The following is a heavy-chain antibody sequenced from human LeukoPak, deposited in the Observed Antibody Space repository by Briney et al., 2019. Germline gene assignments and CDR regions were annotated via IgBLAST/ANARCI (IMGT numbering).Heavy chain of an antibody. V-gene: IGHV4-4*02. CDR2: IYHSGST. CDR3: ARVSSGATTVDY. J-gene: IGHJ4*02. CDR1: GGSISSSNW. Sequence: SETLSLTCAVSGGSISSSNWWSWVRQPPGKGLEWIGEIYHSGSTNYNPSLKSRVTISVDKSKNQFSLKLSSVTAAGTAVYYCARVSSGATTVDYWGQGTLVTVSS. D-gene: IGHD1-26*01.